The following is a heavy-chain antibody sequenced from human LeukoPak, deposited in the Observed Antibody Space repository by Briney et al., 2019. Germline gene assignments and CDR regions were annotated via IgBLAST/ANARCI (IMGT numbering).Heavy chain of an antibody. J-gene: IGHJ5*02. D-gene: IGHD2-2*01. CDR2: IRYDGSNK. CDR1: GFTFSSYA. CDR3: AKVPIVVVPAAIPVRFDP. Sequence: QPGGSLRLSCAASGFTFSSYAMSWVRQAPGKGLEWVAFIRYDGSNKYYADSVKGRFTISRDNSKNTLYLQMNSLRAEDTAVYYCAKVPIVVVPAAIPVRFDPWGQGTLVTVSS. V-gene: IGHV3-30*02.